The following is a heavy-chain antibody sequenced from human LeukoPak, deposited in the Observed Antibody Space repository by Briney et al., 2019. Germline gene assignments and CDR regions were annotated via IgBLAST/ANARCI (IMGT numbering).Heavy chain of an antibody. Sequence: SETLSLTCTVSGGSISSGGYYWSWIRQHPGKGLEWIGYIYYSGSTYYNPSLKSRVTISVDTSKNQFSLKLSSVTAADTAVYYCALVATRGYYYYMDVWGKGTTVTVSS. D-gene: IGHD2-15*01. CDR2: IYYSGST. CDR1: GGSISSGGYY. CDR3: ALVATRGYYYYMDV. V-gene: IGHV4-31*03. J-gene: IGHJ6*03.